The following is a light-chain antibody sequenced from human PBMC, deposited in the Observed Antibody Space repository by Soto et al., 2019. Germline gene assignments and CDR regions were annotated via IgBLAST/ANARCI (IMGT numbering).Light chain of an antibody. CDR1: QSVSSRY. CDR3: QQYGSSPPWT. J-gene: IGKJ1*01. CDR2: GAS. V-gene: IGKV3-20*01. Sequence: DIVLTQSPGTLSLSPGERATLSCRASQSVSSRYLAWYQQKPGQAPRLLIFGASNRATGVPDRFSGSGSGTDFTLTISRLEPEDFAVYYCQQYGSSPPWTFGQGTKVDIK.